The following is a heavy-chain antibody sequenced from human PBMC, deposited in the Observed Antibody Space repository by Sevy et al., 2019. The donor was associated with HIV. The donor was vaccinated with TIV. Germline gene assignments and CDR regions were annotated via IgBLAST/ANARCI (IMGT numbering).Heavy chain of an antibody. V-gene: IGHV1-24*01. Sequence: ASVKVSCKVSGSTLSRLSMHLVRQVPGKGLEWMGSFDPEDGETIYARKFQGRVSMTEDTSTDTAYMELSSLRSEDTAVYYCATTKDYYESYGSPFDYWGQGTLVTVSS. CDR1: GSTLSRLS. D-gene: IGHD3-22*01. CDR2: FDPEDGET. CDR3: ATTKDYYESYGSPFDY. J-gene: IGHJ4*02.